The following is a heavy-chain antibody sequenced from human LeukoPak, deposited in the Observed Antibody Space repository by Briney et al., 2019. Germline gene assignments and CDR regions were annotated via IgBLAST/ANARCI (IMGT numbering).Heavy chain of an antibody. Sequence: ASVKVSCKASGYTFSGYYIHWVRQAPGQGPEWMGWINPNSGDTNSAQKFQGRVTMTRDTSISTAYMELSRLRSDDTAIYYCARDGATVTTLYYFDYWGQGTLVTVSS. V-gene: IGHV1-2*02. J-gene: IGHJ4*02. CDR2: INPNSGDT. CDR1: GYTFSGYY. CDR3: ARDGATVTTLYYFDY. D-gene: IGHD4-17*01.